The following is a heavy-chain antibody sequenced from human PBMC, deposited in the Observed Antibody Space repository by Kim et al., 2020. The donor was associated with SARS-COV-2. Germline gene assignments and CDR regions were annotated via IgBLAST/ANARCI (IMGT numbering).Heavy chain of an antibody. CDR3: ARGDRSGWYFDY. J-gene: IGHJ4*02. Sequence: GGSLRLSCASSGLTFHNYGMSWVRQAPGKGLEWVSGINWDGSSTGYGDSVKGRFTISKDNAKNFLYLQMNSLRAEDTALYYCARGDRSGWYFDYWGQGTLVTVSS. D-gene: IGHD6-19*01. CDR1: GLTFHNYG. CDR2: INWDGSST. V-gene: IGHV3-20*04.